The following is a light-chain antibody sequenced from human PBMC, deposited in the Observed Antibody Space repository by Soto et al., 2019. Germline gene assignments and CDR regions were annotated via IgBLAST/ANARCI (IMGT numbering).Light chain of an antibody. V-gene: IGLV1-44*01. CDR2: SNN. CDR1: SSNIGRNT. CDR3: AAWDDSLNGVV. J-gene: IGLJ2*01. Sequence: QAVVTQPPSASGTPGQRVTISCSGGSSNIGRNTVNWYQQFSGTAPKLLMYSNNQRPSGVPDRFSGSKSGTSASLAISGLQSEDEADYYCAAWDDSLNGVVFGGGTKLTVL.